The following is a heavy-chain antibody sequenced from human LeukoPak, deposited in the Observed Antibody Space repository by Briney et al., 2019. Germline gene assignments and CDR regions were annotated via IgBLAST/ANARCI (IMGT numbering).Heavy chain of an antibody. CDR2: ISWNSGSI. V-gene: IGHV3-9*03. Sequence: PGRSLRLSCAASGFTFDDYAMHWVRQAPGKGLEWVSGISWNSGSIGYADSVKGRFTISRDNAKNSLYLQMNSLRAEDMALYYCAKASWDGGLRPTYFDYWGQGTLVTVSS. CDR1: GFTFDDYA. CDR3: AKASWDGGLRPTYFDY. D-gene: IGHD1-26*01. J-gene: IGHJ4*02.